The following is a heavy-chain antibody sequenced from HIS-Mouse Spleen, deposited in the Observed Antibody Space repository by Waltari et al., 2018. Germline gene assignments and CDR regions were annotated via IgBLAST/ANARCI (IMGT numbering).Heavy chain of an antibody. J-gene: IGHJ2*01. V-gene: IGHV4-39*07. D-gene: IGHD6-13*01. CDR3: AREIPYSSSWYDWYFDL. CDR1: GGSISSSSYY. Sequence: QLQLQESGPGLVKPSETLSLTCTVSGGSISSSSYYWGWIRQPPGKGLEWIGSIYYSGSTSYNPSLKCRVTISVDTSKTQFSLKLSSVTAADTAVYYCAREIPYSSSWYDWYFDLWGRGTLVTVSS. CDR2: IYYSGST.